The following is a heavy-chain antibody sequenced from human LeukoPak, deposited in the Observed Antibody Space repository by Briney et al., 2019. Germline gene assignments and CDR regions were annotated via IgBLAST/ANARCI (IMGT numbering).Heavy chain of an antibody. D-gene: IGHD1-26*01. CDR3: ARAGSGSSYPNLVDY. V-gene: IGHV5-51*01. CDR1: GYIFTTYW. CDR2: IYPGDSDT. J-gene: IGHJ4*02. Sequence: GESLKISCKGSGYIFTTYWIGWVRQMPGKGLEWMGFIYPGDSDTRYSPSFQGQVPISPARSITTAYLQWSSLKTSHPAMYYCARAGSGSSYPNLVDYWGQGTLVTVSS.